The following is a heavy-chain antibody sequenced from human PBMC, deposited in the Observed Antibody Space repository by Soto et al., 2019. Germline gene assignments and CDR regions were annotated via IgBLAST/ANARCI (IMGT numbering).Heavy chain of an antibody. CDR3: ARTGYCSSTSCYLTPVDYYFDY. V-gene: IGHV1-69*13. CDR2: IIPIFGTA. J-gene: IGHJ4*02. CDR1: GGTFSSYA. D-gene: IGHD2-2*01. Sequence: SVKVSCKASGGTFSSYAISWVRQAPGQGLEWMGGIIPIFGTANYAQKFQGRVTITADESTSTAYMELSSLRSEDTAVYYCARTGYCSSTSCYLTPVDYYFDYWGQGTLVTVSS.